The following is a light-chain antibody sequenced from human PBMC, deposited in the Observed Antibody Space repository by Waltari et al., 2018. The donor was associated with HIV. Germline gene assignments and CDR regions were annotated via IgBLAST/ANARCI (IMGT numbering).Light chain of an antibody. J-gene: IGKJ5*01. V-gene: IGKV1-9*01. Sequence: DIQLTQSPSFLSAAVGDRVTITCRATVAISDYLVWYPQKPGTAPKLLIYGASTLQRGVPSRFSGSGSGTDFILTINSLQPEDFGTYYCQQSETYPITFGQGTRLEIK. CDR1: VAISDY. CDR3: QQSETYPIT. CDR2: GAS.